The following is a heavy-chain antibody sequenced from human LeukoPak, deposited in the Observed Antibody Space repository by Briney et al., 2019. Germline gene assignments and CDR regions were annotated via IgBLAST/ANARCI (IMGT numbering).Heavy chain of an antibody. Sequence: SETLSLTCTVSGGSISSGGYYWGWIRQPPGKGLEWIGSIYYSGSTYYNPSLKSRVTISVDTSKNQFSLKLSSVTAADTAVYYCARIAAAGIISYYYGMDVWGQGTTVTVSS. CDR1: GGSISSGGYY. D-gene: IGHD6-13*01. V-gene: IGHV4-39*01. J-gene: IGHJ6*02. CDR2: IYYSGST. CDR3: ARIAAAGIISYYYGMDV.